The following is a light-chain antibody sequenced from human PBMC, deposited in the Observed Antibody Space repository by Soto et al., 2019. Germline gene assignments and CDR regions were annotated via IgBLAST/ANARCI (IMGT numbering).Light chain of an antibody. CDR2: EVN. Sequence: QSALTQPPSASGSPGQSVTISCTGSSSDVGLYNYVSWYQQHPGKAPKLIIYEVNKRPSGVPARFSGSKSGNTASLTVSGLQAEDEADYYCSSFAGSSNFVVFGGGTKLTVL. CDR1: SSDVGLYNY. J-gene: IGLJ2*01. CDR3: SSFAGSSNFVV. V-gene: IGLV2-8*01.